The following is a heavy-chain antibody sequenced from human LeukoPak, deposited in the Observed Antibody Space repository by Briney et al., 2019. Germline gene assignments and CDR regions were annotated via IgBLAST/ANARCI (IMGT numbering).Heavy chain of an antibody. CDR1: GYTFTSYD. CDR3: ARGPPIRGYRYGYDTGYYYSYSMDV. D-gene: IGHD5-18*01. Sequence: ASVKVSCKASGYTFTSYDINWVRQATGQGLEWMGWMNPISGNTGHAQKFQGRVTMTRDTSISTAYMELSSLRSEDTAVYYCARGPPIRGYRYGYDTGYYYSYSMDVWGKGTTVTVSS. J-gene: IGHJ6*03. CDR2: MNPISGNT. V-gene: IGHV1-8*01.